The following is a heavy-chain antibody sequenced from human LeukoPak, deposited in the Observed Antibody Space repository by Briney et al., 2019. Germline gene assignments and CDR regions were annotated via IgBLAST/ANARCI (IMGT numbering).Heavy chain of an antibody. CDR2: IKSKTDGGTT. Sequence: KPGGSLRLSCAASGFTFSNAWMSWVRQAPGKGLEWVGRIKSKTDGGTTDYAAPVKGRFTISRDDSKNTLYLQMNSLKTEDTAVYYCTTDYLPYYYDSGGYDYYMDVWGKGTTVTVSS. J-gene: IGHJ6*03. V-gene: IGHV3-15*01. CDR3: TTDYLPYYYDSGGYDYYMDV. D-gene: IGHD3-22*01. CDR1: GFTFSNAW.